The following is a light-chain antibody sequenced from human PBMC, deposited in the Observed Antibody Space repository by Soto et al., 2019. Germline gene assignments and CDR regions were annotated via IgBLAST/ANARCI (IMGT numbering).Light chain of an antibody. J-gene: IGLJ3*02. Sequence: QPVLTQPPSASGTPGQRVTISCSGSSSNIGSNYVYWYQQLPGTAPKLLIYSNNQRPSGVPDRFSGSKSGTSASLAISGLRSEDEADYYCAAWDDSLRGGVFGGGTKATVL. CDR1: SSNIGSNY. CDR3: AAWDDSLRGGV. V-gene: IGLV1-47*02. CDR2: SNN.